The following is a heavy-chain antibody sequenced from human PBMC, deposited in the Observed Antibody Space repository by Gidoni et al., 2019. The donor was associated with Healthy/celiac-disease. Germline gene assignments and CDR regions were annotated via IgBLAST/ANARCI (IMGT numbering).Heavy chain of an antibody. J-gene: IGHJ3*02. CDR1: GGSISSSSTY. D-gene: IGHD3-22*01. V-gene: IGHV4-39*01. Sequence: QLQLQESGPGLVKPSETLSLTGTVSGGSISSSSTYWGWIRQPPGKGLEWIGSIYYSGITYSNPSLKSRVPISVDTSKNQFSLKLSSVTAADTAVYYCARYLSSGYYSSVGAFDIWGQGTMVTVSS. CDR3: ARYLSSGYYSSVGAFDI. CDR2: IYYSGIT.